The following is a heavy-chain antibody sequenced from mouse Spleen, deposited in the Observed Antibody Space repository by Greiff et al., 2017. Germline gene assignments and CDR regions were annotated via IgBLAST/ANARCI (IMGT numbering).Heavy chain of an antibody. V-gene: IGHV1-69*01. J-gene: IGHJ2*01. Sequence: QVQLQQPGAELVMPGASVKLSCKASGYTFTSYWMHWVKQRPGQGLEWIGEIDPSDSYTNYNQKFKGKATLTVDKSSSTAYMQLSSLTSEDSAVYYCARQYGNYFDYWGQGTTLTVSS. CDR3: ARQYGNYFDY. D-gene: IGHD2-10*02. CDR1: GYTFTSYW. CDR2: IDPSDSYT.